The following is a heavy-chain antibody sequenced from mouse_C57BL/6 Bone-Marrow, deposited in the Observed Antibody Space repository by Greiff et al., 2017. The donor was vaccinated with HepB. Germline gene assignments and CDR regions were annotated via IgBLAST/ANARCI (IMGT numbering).Heavy chain of an antibody. CDR1: GFTFSSYG. D-gene: IGHD2-1*01. CDR2: ISSGGSYT. Sequence: EVQVVESGGDLVKPGGSLKLSCAASGFTFSSYGMSWVRQTPDKRLEWVATISSGGSYTYYPDSVKGRFTISRVNAKNTLYLQMSSLKSEDTAMYYCARRVRVFFDYWGHGTTLTVSS. J-gene: IGHJ2*01. V-gene: IGHV5-6*01. CDR3: ARRVRVFFDY.